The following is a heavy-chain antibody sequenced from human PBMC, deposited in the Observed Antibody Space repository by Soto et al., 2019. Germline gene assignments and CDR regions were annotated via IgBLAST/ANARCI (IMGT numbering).Heavy chain of an antibody. V-gene: IGHV4-31*03. D-gene: IGHD3-10*01. CDR3: ARGYGSGSPDAFDI. J-gene: IGHJ3*02. Sequence: PSENLALSCTVSGGSISSVGYYWSWIRQHPGKGLEWIGYIYSDGSTYYNPSLKSRVTISVDTSKNQFSLKLSCVTDADTAVYYCARGYGSGSPDAFDIWGQGTMVTVSS. CDR2: IYSDGST. CDR1: GGSISSVGYY.